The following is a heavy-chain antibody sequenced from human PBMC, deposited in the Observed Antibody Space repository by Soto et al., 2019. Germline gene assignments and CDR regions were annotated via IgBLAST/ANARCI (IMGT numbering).Heavy chain of an antibody. Sequence: QVQLVQSGAEVKKPGSSVKVSCKASGGTFSSYTISWVRQAPGQGLEWMGRIIPILGIANYAQKFQGRVTITADKSPSTAYMELSSLRSEDTAVYYCAREPAQLGHPYYYYYGMDVWGQGTTVTVSS. V-gene: IGHV1-69*08. CDR2: IIPILGIA. CDR3: AREPAQLGHPYYYYYGMDV. D-gene: IGHD6-13*01. CDR1: GGTFSSYT. J-gene: IGHJ6*02.